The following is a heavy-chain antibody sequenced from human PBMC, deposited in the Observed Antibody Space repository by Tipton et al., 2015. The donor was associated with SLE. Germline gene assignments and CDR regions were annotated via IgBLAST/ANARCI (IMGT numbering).Heavy chain of an antibody. D-gene: IGHD3-10*01. CDR2: IYTSGST. CDR1: GYSISSGYY. Sequence: TLSLTCTVSGYSISSGYYWGWIRQPAGKGLEWIGRIYTSGSTNYNPSLKSRVTISVDTSKNQFSLKLSSVTAADTAVYYCARDLLWFDNGMDVWGQGTTVTVSS. J-gene: IGHJ6*02. V-gene: IGHV4-61*02. CDR3: ARDLLWFDNGMDV.